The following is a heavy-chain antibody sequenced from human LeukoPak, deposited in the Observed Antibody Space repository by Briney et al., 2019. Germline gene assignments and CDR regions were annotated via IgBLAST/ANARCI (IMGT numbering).Heavy chain of an antibody. CDR1: GFTFRKHW. Sequence: QAGGSLILSCSATGFTFRKHWMSSVRQTVGKGLECVAKIREDGNERHDVDSVKGRFTISRDNVKNSLFLQMNNLRVDDTAVYYCVRDYRGGWNDYWGQGTLVTVSS. CDR3: VRDYRGGWNDY. V-gene: IGHV3-7*01. CDR2: IREDGNER. J-gene: IGHJ4*02. D-gene: IGHD1-26*01.